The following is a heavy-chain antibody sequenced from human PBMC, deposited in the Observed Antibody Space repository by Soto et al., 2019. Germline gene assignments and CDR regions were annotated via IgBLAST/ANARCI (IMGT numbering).Heavy chain of an antibody. CDR2: IYYSGST. CDR1: GGSISSSSYN. D-gene: IGHD3-10*01. V-gene: IGHV4-39*01. CDR3: ARILSRTMIRGVILYFIDP. J-gene: IGHJ5*02. Sequence: PSETLSLTCTVSGGSISSSSYNWGWIRQPPGKGLEWIGNIYYSGSTYYSPSLKSRVTISVDTSKNQFSLKLTSVTAADTAVYYCARILSRTMIRGVILYFIDPWGQGTRVTVSS.